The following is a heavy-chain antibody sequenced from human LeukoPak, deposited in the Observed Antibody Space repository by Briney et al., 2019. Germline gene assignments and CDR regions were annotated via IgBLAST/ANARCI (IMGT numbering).Heavy chain of an antibody. J-gene: IGHJ4*02. D-gene: IGHD4-17*01. Sequence: PGGSLRLSCAASGFTFSSYGMHWVRQAPGKGLDWVSSISGGGETTYYADSAKSRFTISRDNSQNTLYLQMNSLRAEDTAVYYCARDYADYVGYFFFDYWGQGTLVTVSS. CDR2: ISGGGETT. V-gene: IGHV3-23*01. CDR3: ARDYADYVGYFFFDY. CDR1: GFTFSSYG.